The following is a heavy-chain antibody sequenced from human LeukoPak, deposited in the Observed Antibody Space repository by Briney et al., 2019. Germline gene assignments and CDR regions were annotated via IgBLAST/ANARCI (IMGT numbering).Heavy chain of an antibody. Sequence: GESLKISCQTYGYRFTNYWIGWVRQVPGQGLEWMGIIYPGDSHTIYSPSFQGRVTISADKSMSAAFLQWSRLEASDTAMYYCARPKSYCGSTSCYPNDAFDVWGQGTMVTVSS. CDR1: GYRFTNYW. CDR3: ARPKSYCGSTSCYPNDAFDV. D-gene: IGHD2-2*01. CDR2: IYPGDSHT. V-gene: IGHV5-51*01. J-gene: IGHJ3*01.